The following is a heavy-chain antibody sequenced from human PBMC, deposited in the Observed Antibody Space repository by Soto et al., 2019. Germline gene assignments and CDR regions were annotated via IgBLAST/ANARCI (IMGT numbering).Heavy chain of an antibody. Sequence: EVQLLESGGGLVQPGGSLRLSCAASGFIFRSYAMTWVRQAPGKGLEWVSGINNSGGRTYYADSVKGRFTVSRDNSKNTVYLQVNYVRAEDTAVYYCARALSMSIWGQGTMVTVSS. CDR3: ARALSMSI. V-gene: IGHV3-23*01. CDR1: GFIFRSYA. CDR2: INNSGGRT. J-gene: IGHJ3*02.